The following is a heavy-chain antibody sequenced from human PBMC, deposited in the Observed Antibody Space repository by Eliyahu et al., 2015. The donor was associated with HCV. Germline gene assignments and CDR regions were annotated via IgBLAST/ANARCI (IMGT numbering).Heavy chain of an antibody. Sequence: EVQLVQSGAEMXKPGESLXISCXGSGXXXTXFWIXWVRQMPGKGLEWMGITYPGDSDTRYSPSFEGQVTISVDKSISTAYLQWRSLTASDSATYYCGRLGRDGYNLVIDYWGQGTLVTVSS. D-gene: IGHD5-24*01. CDR3: GRLGRDGYNLVIDY. CDR1: GXXXTXFW. CDR2: TYPGDSDT. V-gene: IGHV5-51*01. J-gene: IGHJ4*02.